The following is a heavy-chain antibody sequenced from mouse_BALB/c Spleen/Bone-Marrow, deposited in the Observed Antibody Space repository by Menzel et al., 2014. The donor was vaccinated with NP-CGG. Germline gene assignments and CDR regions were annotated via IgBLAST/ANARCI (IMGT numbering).Heavy chain of an antibody. J-gene: IGHJ4*01. D-gene: IGHD2-4*01. CDR3: ARDYDGYYAMDY. V-gene: IGHV1-61*01. Sequence: VHLQQSGAELVRPGASVKLSCKASGYSFTSXWXNWVKQRPXXGLEWIXXIHXXDSETRLNQKFKDKATLTVDKSSSTAYMQLSSPTSEDSAVYYCARDYDGYYAMDYWGRGTSVTVSS. CDR1: GYSFTSXW. CDR2: IHXXDSET.